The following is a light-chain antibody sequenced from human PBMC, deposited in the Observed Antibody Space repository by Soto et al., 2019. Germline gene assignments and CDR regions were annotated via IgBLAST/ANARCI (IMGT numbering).Light chain of an antibody. CDR2: DAS. CDR1: QSISTW. V-gene: IGKV1-5*01. Sequence: DLQMTQSPSALSASVGDRVTITCRASQSISTWLAWYQQTPGKAPKVLIYDASKLEAGVPSRFSGTGSGTQFTLTISSLQSDDFGTYYCQQYHAYSTFGPGTRVEVK. J-gene: IGKJ1*01. CDR3: QQYHAYST.